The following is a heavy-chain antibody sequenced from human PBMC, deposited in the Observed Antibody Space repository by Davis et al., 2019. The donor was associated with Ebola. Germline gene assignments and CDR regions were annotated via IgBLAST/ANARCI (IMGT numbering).Heavy chain of an antibody. V-gene: IGHV4-59*08. CDR1: GGSISSYY. J-gene: IGHJ3*02. CDR3: ARVDDSSSFDI. CDR2: IYYSGST. D-gene: IGHD3-22*01. Sequence: PSETLSLTCTVSGGSISSYYWSWIRQPPGKGLEWIGYIYYSGSTNYNPSLKSRVTISVDTSKNQFSLKLSSVTAADTAVYYCARVDDSSSFDIWGQGTMVTVSS.